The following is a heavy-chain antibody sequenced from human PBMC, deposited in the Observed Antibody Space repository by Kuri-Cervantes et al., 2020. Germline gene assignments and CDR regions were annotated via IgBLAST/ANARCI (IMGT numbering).Heavy chain of an antibody. CDR1: GFTFSSYG. CDR3: ARDYGDHPNYYYGMDV. V-gene: IGHV3-33*01. Sequence: GESLKISCAASGFTFSSYGMHWVRQAPGKGLEWVAVIWYDGSNKYYADSVKGRFTISRDNSKNTLYLQMNSLRAEDTAVYYCARDYGDHPNYYYGMDVWGQGTTVTVSS. CDR2: IWYDGSNK. D-gene: IGHD4-17*01. J-gene: IGHJ6*02.